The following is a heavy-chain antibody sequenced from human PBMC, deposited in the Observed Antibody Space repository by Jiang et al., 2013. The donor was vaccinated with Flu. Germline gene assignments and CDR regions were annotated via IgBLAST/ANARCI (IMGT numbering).Heavy chain of an antibody. Sequence: GAEVKKPGESLRISCKGSGYNFTSYWISWVRQMPGKGLEWMGRIDPSDSYTNYIASFQGHVTISVDRSINTAYLQWSSLKASDTAIYYCARLRDGSLDYVGPGNPGPRLL. CDR3: ARLRDGSLDY. CDR2: IDPSDSYT. V-gene: IGHV5-10-1*01. D-gene: IGHD5-24*01. J-gene: IGHJ4*02. CDR1: GYNFTSYW.